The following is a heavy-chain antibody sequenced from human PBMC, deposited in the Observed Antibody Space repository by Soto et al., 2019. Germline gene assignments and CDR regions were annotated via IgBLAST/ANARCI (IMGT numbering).Heavy chain of an antibody. J-gene: IGHJ3*02. D-gene: IGHD3-3*01. Sequence: SETLSLTCAVDGGSFSGYYWSWIRQPPGKGLEWIGEINHSGSTNYNPSLKSRVTISVDTSKNQFSLKLSSVTAADTAVYYCARGLPLLRFLEWLSTPQGAFDIWGQGTMVTVSS. CDR2: INHSGST. CDR3: ARGLPLLRFLEWLSTPQGAFDI. V-gene: IGHV4-34*01. CDR1: GGSFSGYY.